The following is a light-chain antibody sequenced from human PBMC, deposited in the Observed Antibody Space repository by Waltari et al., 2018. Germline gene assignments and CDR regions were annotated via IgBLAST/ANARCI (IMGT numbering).Light chain of an antibody. Sequence: QSALTQPASVSGSPGQSITISCTGTSSDVGGYNYVSWYQQHPGKAPKLMIYDVSNRPSGVSKRCSGSKAGNTASLTISGLQAEDEADYYCSSYTSSSTVVFCGGTKLTVL. J-gene: IGLJ2*01. V-gene: IGLV2-14*03. CDR1: SSDVGGYNY. CDR3: SSYTSSSTVV. CDR2: DVS.